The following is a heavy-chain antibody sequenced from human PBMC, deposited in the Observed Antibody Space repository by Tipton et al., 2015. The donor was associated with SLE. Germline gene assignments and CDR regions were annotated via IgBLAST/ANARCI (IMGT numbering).Heavy chain of an antibody. CDR3: VRDAHGYYSGWMDY. CDR2: IYYSGST. D-gene: IGHD2-15*01. V-gene: IGHV4-39*07. Sequence: TLSLTCTVSGDSISSSYYYWGWIRQPPGKGLEWIGHIYYSGSTYYIPSLKSRITISVDTSKNQFSLILSSVTAADTAVYYCVRDAHGYYSGWMDYWGQGTLVTVSS. CDR1: GDSISSSYYY. J-gene: IGHJ4*02.